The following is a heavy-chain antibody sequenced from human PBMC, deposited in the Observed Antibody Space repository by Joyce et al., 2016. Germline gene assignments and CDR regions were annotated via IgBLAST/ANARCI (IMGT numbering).Heavy chain of an antibody. J-gene: IGHJ4*02. CDR2: IDQGGST. Sequence: QVQLQQWGAGLFKPSETLSLTCAVHGQSLRSYYWNWIRQSPGNGLEWIGKIDQGGSTTYNPALNSRVSISVDTSNNHFSLELRFVTAADTAVYFCARAPPYYDFLAGYSFPYFDYWGQGALVTVSS. CDR3: ARAPPYYDFLAGYSFPYFDY. CDR1: GQSLRSYY. D-gene: IGHD3-9*01. V-gene: IGHV4-34*02.